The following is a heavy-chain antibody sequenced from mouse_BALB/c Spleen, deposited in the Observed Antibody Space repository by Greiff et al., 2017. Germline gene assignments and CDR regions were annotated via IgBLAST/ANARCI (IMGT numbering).Heavy chain of an antibody. CDR1: GFTFSSYA. J-gene: IGHJ3*01. CDR3: ARSRVYGNYAWFAY. V-gene: IGHV5-6-5*01. D-gene: IGHD2-10*02. CDR2: FSSGGST. Sequence: EVMLVESGGGLVKPGGSLKLSCAASGFTFSSYAMSWVRQTPEQRLEWVASFSSGGSTYYPDSVKARFTISRDNARNILYLQMSSLRSEDTAMYYCARSRVYGNYAWFAYWGQGTLVTVSA.